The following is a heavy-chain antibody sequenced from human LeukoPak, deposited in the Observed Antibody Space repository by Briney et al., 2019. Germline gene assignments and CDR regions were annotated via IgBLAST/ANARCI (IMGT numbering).Heavy chain of an antibody. V-gene: IGHV5-51*01. J-gene: IGHJ3*02. CDR1: RYSFTSYW. D-gene: IGHD2-2*01. CDR2: IYPGDSDT. CDR3: ARLSRYCSSTSCHLAPVAFDI. Sequence: GESLKISCKGSRYSFTSYWIGWVRQMPGKGLEWMGIIYPGDSDTRYSPSFQGQVTISADKSISTAYLQWSSLKASDTAMCYCARLSRYCSSTSCHLAPVAFDIWGQGTMVTVSS.